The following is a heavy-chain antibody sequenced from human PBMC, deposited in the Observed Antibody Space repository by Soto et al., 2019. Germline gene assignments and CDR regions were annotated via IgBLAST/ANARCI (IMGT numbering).Heavy chain of an antibody. D-gene: IGHD1-26*01. J-gene: IGHJ3*02. Sequence: ASVKVSCKVSGYTLTELSMHWVRQAPGKGLEWMGGFDPEDGETIYAQKFQGRVTMTEDTSTDTAYMELSSLRSEDTAVYYCVIVGAKYLAFDTWGQGTMVTVSS. CDR2: FDPEDGET. CDR1: GYTLTELS. V-gene: IGHV1-24*01. CDR3: VIVGAKYLAFDT.